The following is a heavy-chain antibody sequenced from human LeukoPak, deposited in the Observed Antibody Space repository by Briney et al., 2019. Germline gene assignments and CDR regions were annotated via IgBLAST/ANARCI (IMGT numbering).Heavy chain of an antibody. Sequence: SETLSLTCTVSGGSISSYYWSWIRQPPGKGLEWIGYIYYSGSTNYNPSLKSRVTISVDTSKNQFSLKLSSVTAADTAVYYCARVTSYGSGYYFDYWGQGTLVTVSS. CDR2: IYYSGST. V-gene: IGHV4-59*01. CDR3: ARVTSYGSGYYFDY. J-gene: IGHJ4*02. D-gene: IGHD3-10*01. CDR1: GGSISSYY.